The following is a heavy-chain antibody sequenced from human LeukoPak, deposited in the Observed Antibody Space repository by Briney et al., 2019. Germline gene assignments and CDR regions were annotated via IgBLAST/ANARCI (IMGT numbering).Heavy chain of an antibody. J-gene: IGHJ4*02. Sequence: GGSLRLSCAASGFTFSSYGMHWVRQAPGKGLEWVAVIWYDGSNKYYADSVKGRFTISRDNSKNTLYLQMNSLRAEDTAVYYCARDLYSGSSGYFDYWGQGTLVTVSS. V-gene: IGHV3-33*01. CDR1: GFTFSSYG. D-gene: IGHD6-6*01. CDR3: ARDLYSGSSGYFDY. CDR2: IWYDGSNK.